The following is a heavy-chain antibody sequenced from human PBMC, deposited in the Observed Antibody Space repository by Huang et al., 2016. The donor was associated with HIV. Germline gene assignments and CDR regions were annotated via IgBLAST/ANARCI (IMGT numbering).Heavy chain of an antibody. Sequence: EVLLVQSGAELKEPGESLKISCKASGYGFSSYWIGWVRQKPGKGLEWMGFIYPRDSETKYSPSFDGQVTSSADKSTRTAYLQWESLKAPDTAIYFCARQVDGFRSHFDFWGQGTLVSVSS. D-gene: IGHD5-18*01. V-gene: IGHV5-51*01. CDR2: IYPRDSET. J-gene: IGHJ4*02. CDR1: GYGFSSYW. CDR3: ARQVDGFRSHFDF.